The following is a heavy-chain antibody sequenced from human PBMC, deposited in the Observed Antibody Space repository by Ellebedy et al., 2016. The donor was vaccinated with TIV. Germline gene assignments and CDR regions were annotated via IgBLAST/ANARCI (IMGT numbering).Heavy chain of an antibody. J-gene: IGHJ1*01. V-gene: IGHV6-1*01. CDR1: GDSVSSNSAA. CDR2: TYYRSKWYN. D-gene: IGHD3-16*01. Sequence: SETLSLXCALSGDSVSSNSAAWNWIRQSPSRGLEWLARTYYRSKWYNDFAESVKSRITINPDTSKNQLSLQLNSVTPDDTAVYYCARDQGGGAEYFQHWGQGTLVTVSS. CDR3: ARDQGGGAEYFQH.